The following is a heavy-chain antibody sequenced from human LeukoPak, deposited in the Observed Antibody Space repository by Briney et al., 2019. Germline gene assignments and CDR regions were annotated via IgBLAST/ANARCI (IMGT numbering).Heavy chain of an antibody. Sequence: AGSLRLSCAASGFTFSSYEMNWVRQAPGKGLEWVSYISSSGSTIYYADSVKGRFTISRDNAKNSLYLQMNSLRAEDTAVYYCPRDNRRNTYYFDSSGYYYGTYFDYWGQGTMVTVSS. V-gene: IGHV3-48*03. J-gene: IGHJ4*02. CDR1: GFTFSSYE. CDR3: PRDNRRNTYYFDSSGYYYGTYFDY. D-gene: IGHD3-22*01. CDR2: ISSSGSTI.